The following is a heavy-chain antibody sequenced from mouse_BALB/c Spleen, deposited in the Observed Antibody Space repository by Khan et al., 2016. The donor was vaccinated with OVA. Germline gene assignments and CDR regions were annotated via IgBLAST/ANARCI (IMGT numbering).Heavy chain of an antibody. Sequence: EVQLQESGPGLVKPSQSLSPTRTVTGYSITSDYAWNWIRQFPGNKLEWMGFISYSGNTNYNPSLKSRISILRDKSKNQLFLRLNSVTTEDTATYYCARVYEGDFDYWGQGTTLTVSS. CDR3: ARVYEGDFDY. CDR1: GYSITSDYA. D-gene: IGHD1-1*01. V-gene: IGHV3-2*02. J-gene: IGHJ2*01. CDR2: ISYSGNT.